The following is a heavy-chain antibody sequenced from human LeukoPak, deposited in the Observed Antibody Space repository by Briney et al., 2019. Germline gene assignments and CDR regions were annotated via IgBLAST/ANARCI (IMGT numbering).Heavy chain of an antibody. CDR1: GFTFSSYW. J-gene: IGHJ4*02. Sequence: PGGSLRLSCAASGFTFSSYWMSWVRQAPGKGLEWVANIKQDGSEKYYVDSVKGRFTISRDNAKNSLYLQMNSLRAEDTAVYYCARVFSDTAMANYYFDYWGQGTLVTVSS. CDR3: ARVFSDTAMANYYFDY. V-gene: IGHV3-7*01. CDR2: IKQDGSEK. D-gene: IGHD5-18*01.